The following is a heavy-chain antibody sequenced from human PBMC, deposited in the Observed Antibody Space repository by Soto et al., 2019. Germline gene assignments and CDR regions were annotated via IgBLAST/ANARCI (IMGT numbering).Heavy chain of an antibody. Sequence: GGSLRLSCAASGFTFSSYGMHWVRQAPGKGLEWVAVIWFDGSNKYYADSVKGRFTISRGNSKNTLYLQMNSLRAEDTAVYYCATGDPPMPVYYYYAMEVWGQGTTVTVS. V-gene: IGHV3-33*01. D-gene: IGHD5-18*01. J-gene: IGHJ6*02. CDR3: ATGDPPMPVYYYYAMEV. CDR1: GFTFSSYG. CDR2: IWFDGSNK.